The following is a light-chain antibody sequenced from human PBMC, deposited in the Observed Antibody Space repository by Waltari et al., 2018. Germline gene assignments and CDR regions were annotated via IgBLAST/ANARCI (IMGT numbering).Light chain of an antibody. V-gene: IGLV2-23*01. Sequence: QSALTQPASVSGSPGQSLTISCTGTSSDVGNYNFVSWYQHHPGKAPRLMIYEDTKRPSGVSNRFSGSKSGNTASLTSSGLQAEDEADYYCCSYTDSSTLVFGGGTGLTVL. CDR1: SSDVGNYNF. CDR3: CSYTDSSTLV. CDR2: EDT. J-gene: IGLJ2*01.